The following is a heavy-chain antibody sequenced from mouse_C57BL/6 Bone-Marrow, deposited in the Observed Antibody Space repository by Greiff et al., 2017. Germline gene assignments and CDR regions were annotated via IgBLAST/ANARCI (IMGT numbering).Heavy chain of an antibody. D-gene: IGHD3-2*02. J-gene: IGHJ3*01. CDR1: GYTFTNYW. V-gene: IGHV1-63*01. CDR2: IYPGGGYT. Sequence: QVQLQQSGAELVRPGTSVKMSCKASGYTFTNYWIGWAKQRPGHGLEWIGDIYPGGGYTNYSEKFKGKATLTADKSSSTAYMQFSSLTSEDSAIYYCARSGAWAGFAYWGQGTLVTVSA. CDR3: ARSGAWAGFAY.